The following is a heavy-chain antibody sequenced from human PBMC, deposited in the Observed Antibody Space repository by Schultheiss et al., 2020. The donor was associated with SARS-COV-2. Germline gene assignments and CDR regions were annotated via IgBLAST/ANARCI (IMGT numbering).Heavy chain of an antibody. CDR1: GGSISSGSYY. Sequence: SETLSLTCTVSGGSISSGSYYWSWIRQPAGKGLEWIGRVYTSGSTSYNPSLKSRVTISVDTSKNQFSLKLSSVTAADTAVYYCAREPIVVVVAAGGLGHPYYYYYGMDVWGQGTTVTVSS. V-gene: IGHV4-61*02. CDR2: VYTSGST. CDR3: AREPIVVVVAAGGLGHPYYYYYGMDV. D-gene: IGHD2-15*01. J-gene: IGHJ6*02.